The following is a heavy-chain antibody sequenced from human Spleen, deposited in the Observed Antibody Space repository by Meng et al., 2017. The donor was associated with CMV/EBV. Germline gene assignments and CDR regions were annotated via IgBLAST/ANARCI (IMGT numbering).Heavy chain of an antibody. V-gene: IGHV4-59*04. D-gene: IGHD3-3*01. CDR3: ARATYYDFWNGYYYFDL. CDR2: ICYSGNT. CDR1: GFTFSTYT. J-gene: IGHJ4*02. Sequence: ESLKISCAVSGFTFSTYTMNWLRQAPGKGLEWIGSICYSGNTYYNPSLKSRVSMSVDTSKNHFSLQLSSVTAADTALYYCARATYYDFWNGYYYFDLWGQGTLVTVSS.